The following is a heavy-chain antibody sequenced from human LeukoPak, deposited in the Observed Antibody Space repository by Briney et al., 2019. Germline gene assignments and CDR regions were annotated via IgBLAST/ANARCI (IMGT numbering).Heavy chain of an antibody. CDR3: ARDRYYYDSSGYYPGAFDI. D-gene: IGHD3-22*01. CDR1: GFTFSDYY. J-gene: IGHJ3*02. V-gene: IGHV3-11*04. Sequence: SGGSLRLSCAASGFTFSDYYMSWIRQAPGKGLEWVSYISSSGSTIYYADSVKGRFTISRDNAKNSLYLQMNSLRAEDTAVYYCARDRYYYDSSGYYPGAFDIWGQGTMVTVSS. CDR2: ISSSGSTI.